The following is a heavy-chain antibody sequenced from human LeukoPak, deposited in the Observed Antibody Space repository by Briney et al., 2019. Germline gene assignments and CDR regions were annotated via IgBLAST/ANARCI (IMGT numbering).Heavy chain of an antibody. CDR3: ARGPGNIIYYYYGMDV. V-gene: IGHV1-8*02. CDR1: GYTFTGYY. Sequence: GASVKVSCKASGYTFTGYYMHWVRQAPGQGLEWMGWMNPNSGNTGYAQKFQGRVTMTRNTSISTAYMELSSLRSEDTAVYYCARGPGNIIYYYYGMDVWGQGTTVTVSS. D-gene: IGHD1/OR15-1a*01. J-gene: IGHJ6*02. CDR2: MNPNSGNT.